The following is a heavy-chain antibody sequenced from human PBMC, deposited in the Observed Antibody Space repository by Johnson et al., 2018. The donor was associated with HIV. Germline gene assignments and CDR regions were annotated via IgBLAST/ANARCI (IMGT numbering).Heavy chain of an antibody. Sequence: QVQLVESGGGVVQSGRSLRLSCAASGFTFSNYGMHWVRQAPGKGLEWVAVIWYDGSNKYYADSVKGRFTISRDNSKNTLYLQMNSLRAEDTAVYYCAKEGRYVEGAFDIWGQGTMVTVSS. CDR3: AKEGRYVEGAFDI. CDR1: GFTFSNYG. J-gene: IGHJ3*02. D-gene: IGHD5-12*01. CDR2: IWYDGSNK. V-gene: IGHV3-33*06.